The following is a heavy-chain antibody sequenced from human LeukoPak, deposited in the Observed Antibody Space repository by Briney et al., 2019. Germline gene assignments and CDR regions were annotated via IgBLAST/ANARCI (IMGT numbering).Heavy chain of an antibody. V-gene: IGHV4-30-4*01. CDR1: GGSISSGNYY. J-gene: IGHJ4*02. CDR3: ARGLQLVSRPWAYFDY. CDR2: IYYSGST. Sequence: SETLSLTCSVSGGSISSGNYYWSWIRQPPGKGLEWIGYIYYSGSTHYNPSLKSRVTISVDTSKNQFSLKLSSVTAADTAVYYCARGLQLVSRPWAYFDYWGQGTLVTVSS. D-gene: IGHD6-13*01.